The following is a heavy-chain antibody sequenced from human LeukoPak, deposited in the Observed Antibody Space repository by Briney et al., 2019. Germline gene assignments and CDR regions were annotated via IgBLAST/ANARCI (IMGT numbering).Heavy chain of an antibody. CDR3: ATSITGTTLYFFYMDV. Sequence: SETMSLTCTVSGGSISSTGYHWGWIRQPPGKGLEGIGSMFYSAITHYNPSLKSRVSISVDTSKNQLSLNLSSVTATDTAVYYCATSITGTTLYFFYMDVWGKGTTVTVSS. CDR1: GGSISSTGYH. D-gene: IGHD1-7*01. J-gene: IGHJ6*03. V-gene: IGHV4-39*01. CDR2: MFYSAIT.